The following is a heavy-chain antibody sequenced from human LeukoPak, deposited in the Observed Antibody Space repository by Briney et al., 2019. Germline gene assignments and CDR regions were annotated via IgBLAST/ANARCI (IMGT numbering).Heavy chain of an antibody. CDR1: GYTFSSYA. CDR2: VSGSGGGT. D-gene: IGHD6-13*01. J-gene: IGHJ4*02. Sequence: GGSLRLSCAASGYTFSSYAMNWVRQAPGGGLEWVSGVSGSGGGTYYADSVKGRFTISRDNSKNTLFLQMNSLRAEDTAVYYCAKASRGSSWYDYWGQGTLVTVSS. V-gene: IGHV3-23*01. CDR3: AKASRGSSWYDY.